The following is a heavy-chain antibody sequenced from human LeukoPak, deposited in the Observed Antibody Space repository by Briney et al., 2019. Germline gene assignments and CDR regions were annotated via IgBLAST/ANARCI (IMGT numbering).Heavy chain of an antibody. CDR2: ISYDGSNK. D-gene: IGHD3-10*01. J-gene: IGHJ6*02. V-gene: IGHV3-30-3*01. CDR3: AKGKYYYGSGPDYGMDV. Sequence: PGGSLRLSSAASGFTFSSYAIHWVRQAPGKGLEWVAVISYDGSNKYYADSVKGRFTISRDNSKNTLYLQMNSLRAEDTAVYYCAKGKYYYGSGPDYGMDVWGQGTTVTVSS. CDR1: GFTFSSYA.